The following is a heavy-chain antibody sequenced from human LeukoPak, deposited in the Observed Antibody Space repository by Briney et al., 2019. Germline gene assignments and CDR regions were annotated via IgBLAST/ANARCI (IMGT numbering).Heavy chain of an antibody. CDR1: GFTLNTYA. D-gene: IGHD6-13*01. Sequence: GGSLRLSCAASGFTLNTYAMSWVRQAPGKGLEWVSAIRGRGDSTYYTDSVKGRFTISRDNSKNTLYLQMNSLRAEDTAVYYCAKDRVAAAGIRELEHWGQGTLVTVSS. J-gene: IGHJ1*01. V-gene: IGHV3-23*01. CDR3: AKDRVAAAGIRELEH. CDR2: IRGRGDST.